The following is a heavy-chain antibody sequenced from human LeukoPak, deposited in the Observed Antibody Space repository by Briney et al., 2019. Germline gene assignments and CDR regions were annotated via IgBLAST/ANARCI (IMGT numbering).Heavy chain of an antibody. CDR2: ISYDGSNK. CDR1: GFTFSSYA. Sequence: PGRSLRLSCAASGFTFSSYAMHWVRQAPGKGLERVAVISYDGSNKYYADSVKGRFTISRDNSKNTLYLQMNSLRAEDTAVYYCARVRGNKFRGDYWGQGTLVTVSS. J-gene: IGHJ4*02. D-gene: IGHD3-16*01. V-gene: IGHV3-30*04. CDR3: ARVRGNKFRGDY.